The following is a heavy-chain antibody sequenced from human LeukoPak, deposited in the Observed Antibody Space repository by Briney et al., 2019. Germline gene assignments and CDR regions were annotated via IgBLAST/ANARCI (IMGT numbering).Heavy chain of an antibody. CDR1: GFTLSNYA. CDR2: VSSRGDST. Sequence: TGGSLRLACAAAGFTLSNYAMSWVRQPPGGGRGWLSTVSSRGDSTYDADSVKGRFTISRDNSKNSLYLQTNNVRVEDKAVYYCAKGPRPDITVAHTVENWGQGTLVTVSS. J-gene: IGHJ4*02. V-gene: IGHV3-23*01. CDR3: AKGPRPDITVAHTVEN. D-gene: IGHD6-19*01.